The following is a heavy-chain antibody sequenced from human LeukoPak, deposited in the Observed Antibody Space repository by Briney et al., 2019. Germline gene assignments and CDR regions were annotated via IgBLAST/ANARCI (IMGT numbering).Heavy chain of an antibody. CDR2: ISAYNGNT. Sequence: GASVKVSCKASGYTFTSYGISWVRQAPGQGLEWMGWISAYNGNTNYAQKLQGKVTMTTDTSTSTAYMELRSLRSDDTAVYYCARSLIRFLEWDGQYYFDYWGQGTLVTVSS. CDR3: ARSLIRFLEWDGQYYFDY. J-gene: IGHJ4*02. CDR1: GYTFTSYG. V-gene: IGHV1-18*01. D-gene: IGHD3-3*01.